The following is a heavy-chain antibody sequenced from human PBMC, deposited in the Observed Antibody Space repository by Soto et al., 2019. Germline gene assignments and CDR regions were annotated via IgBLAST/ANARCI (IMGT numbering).Heavy chain of an antibody. CDR2: IYYSGST. D-gene: IGHD1-26*01. V-gene: IGHV4-39*01. Sequence: SETLSLTCTVSGGSISSSSYYWGWIRQPPGKGLERIGSIYYSGSTYYNPSLKSRVTISVDTSKNQFSLKLSSVTAADTAVYFFSKELFTAGWGFGAFDIWGQGKMGT. J-gene: IGHJ3*02. CDR3: SKELFTAGWGFGAFDI. CDR1: GGSISSSSYY.